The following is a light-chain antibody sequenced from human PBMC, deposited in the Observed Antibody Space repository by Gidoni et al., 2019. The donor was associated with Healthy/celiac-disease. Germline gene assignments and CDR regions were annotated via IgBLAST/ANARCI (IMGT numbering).Light chain of an antibody. CDR3: QQRSNPGT. CDR2: DAS. V-gene: IGKV3-11*01. CDR1: QSVSSY. Sequence: EIVLTQSPATLSLSPGERATLSCRASQSVSSYLAWYQQKPGQAPRLLTYDASNRATGIPARFSGSGSGTDFTLTISSLEPEDFAVYYCQQRSNPGTFGQGTKLEIK. J-gene: IGKJ2*02.